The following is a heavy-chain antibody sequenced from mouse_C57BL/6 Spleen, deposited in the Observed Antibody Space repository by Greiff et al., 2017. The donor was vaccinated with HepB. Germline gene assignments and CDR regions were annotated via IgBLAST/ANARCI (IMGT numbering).Heavy chain of an antibody. J-gene: IGHJ3*01. V-gene: IGHV1-81*01. CDR2: IYPRSGNT. Sequence: VQLQQSGAELARPGASVKLSCKASGYTFTSYGISWVKQRTGQGLEWIGEIYPRSGNTYYNEKFKGKATLTADKSSSTAYMELRSLTSEDSAVYFWASYGYDGGKFAYWGQGTLVTVSA. CDR1: GYTFTSYG. CDR3: ASYGYDGGKFAY. D-gene: IGHD2-2*01.